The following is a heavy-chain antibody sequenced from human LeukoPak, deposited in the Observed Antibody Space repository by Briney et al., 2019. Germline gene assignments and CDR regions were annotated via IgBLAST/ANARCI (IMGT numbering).Heavy chain of an antibody. CDR3: ARALGRGGWYAGN. J-gene: IGHJ4*02. D-gene: IGHD6-19*01. Sequence: SETLSLTCAVYGGSFSGYYWSWIRQPPGKGLEWIGEINHSGSTNYNPSLKSRVTISVDTSKNQFSLKLSSVTAADTAVYYCARALGRGGWYAGNWGQGNLVSVSS. V-gene: IGHV4-34*01. CDR2: INHSGST. CDR1: GGSFSGYY.